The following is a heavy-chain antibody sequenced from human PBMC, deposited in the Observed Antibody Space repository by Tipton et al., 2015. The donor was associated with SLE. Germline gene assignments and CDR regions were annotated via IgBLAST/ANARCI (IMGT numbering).Heavy chain of an antibody. CDR2: IKQDGSEK. D-gene: IGHD1-26*01. CDR3: AKGVRSRVGATTVGAFDI. Sequence: GSLRLSCAASGFTFSSYALHWVRQAPGKGLEWVANIKQDGSEKYYVDSVKGRFTISRDNAKNSLYLQMNSLRAEDTAVYYCAKGVRSRVGATTVGAFDIWGQGTMVTVSS. V-gene: IGHV3-7*03. J-gene: IGHJ3*02. CDR1: GFTFSSYA.